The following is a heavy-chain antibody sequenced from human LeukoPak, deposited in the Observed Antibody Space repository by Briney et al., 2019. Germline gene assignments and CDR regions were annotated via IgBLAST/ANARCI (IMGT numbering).Heavy chain of an antibody. CDR3: ARDWGRNIVVVPAAQFDY. J-gene: IGHJ4*02. D-gene: IGHD2-2*01. CDR1: GDTFTSYG. Sequence: VASVKVSCKASGDTFTSYGISWVRQAPGQGLEWMGWISAYNGNTNYAQKLRGRVTMTTDTSTSTAYMELRSLRSADTAVYYCARDWGRNIVVVPAAQFDYWGQGTLVTVSS. CDR2: ISAYNGNT. V-gene: IGHV1-18*01.